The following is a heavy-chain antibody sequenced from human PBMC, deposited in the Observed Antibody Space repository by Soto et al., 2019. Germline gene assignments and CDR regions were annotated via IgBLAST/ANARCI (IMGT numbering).Heavy chain of an antibody. V-gene: IGHV3-30*18. J-gene: IGHJ4*02. CDR2: ISYDGSNK. Sequence: GESLKISCAASGFTFSSYGMHWVRQAPGKGLEWVAVISYDGSNKYYADSVKGRFTISRDNSKNKLYLQMNSLRAEDTAVYDCAKGEPPYSSGYVDYWGQGTLVTVSS. CDR1: GFTFSSYG. D-gene: IGHD3-22*01. CDR3: AKGEPPYSSGYVDY.